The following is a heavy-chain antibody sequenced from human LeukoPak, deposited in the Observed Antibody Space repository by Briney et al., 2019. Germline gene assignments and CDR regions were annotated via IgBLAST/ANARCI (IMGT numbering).Heavy chain of an antibody. J-gene: IGHJ6*02. D-gene: IGHD3-22*01. CDR3: ARPYYYDSSGYLSPFSGMDV. CDR1: GFTFSSYA. V-gene: IGHV3-49*04. Sequence: PGGSLRLSCAASGFTFSSYAMNWVRQAPGKGLEWVGVIRSQAYSATTEYAASVKGRFTISRDDSKSIAYLQMNSLKTEDTAVYYCARPYYYDSSGYLSPFSGMDVWGQGTTVTVSS. CDR2: IRSQAYSATT.